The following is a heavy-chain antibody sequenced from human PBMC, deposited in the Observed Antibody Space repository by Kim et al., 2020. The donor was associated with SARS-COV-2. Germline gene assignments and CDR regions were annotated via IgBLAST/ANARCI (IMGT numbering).Heavy chain of an antibody. CDR1: GFTFSSYA. Sequence: GGSLRLSCAASGFTFSSYAMHWVRQAPGKGLEWVAVISYDGSNKYYADSVKGRFTISRDNSKNTLYLQMNSLRAEDTAVYYCARGGPLGVVVVAAPFGYWGQGTLVTVSS. V-gene: IGHV3-30*04. D-gene: IGHD2-15*01. CDR2: ISYDGSNK. J-gene: IGHJ4*02. CDR3: ARGGPLGVVVVAAPFGY.